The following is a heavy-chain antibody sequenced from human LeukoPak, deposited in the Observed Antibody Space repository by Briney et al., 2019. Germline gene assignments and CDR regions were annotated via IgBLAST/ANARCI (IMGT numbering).Heavy chain of an antibody. J-gene: IGHJ5*02. V-gene: IGHV3-23*01. CDR3: AKGDKEMTTVSRNWFDP. CDR1: GFTFNNYA. CDR2: ISGNGGST. D-gene: IGHD4-17*01. Sequence: GGSLRLSCAASGFTFNNYAMSWVRQAPGAGLEWVPSISGNGGSTYYADSVKGRFTISRDNSKNTLYLQMNSLRVEDTAVFYCAKGDKEMTTVSRNWFDPWGQGTLVTVSS.